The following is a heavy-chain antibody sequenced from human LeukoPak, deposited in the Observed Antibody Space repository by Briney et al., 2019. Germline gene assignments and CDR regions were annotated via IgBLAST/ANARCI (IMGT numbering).Heavy chain of an antibody. Sequence: PGASLRLSCAASGFTFSSYAMNWVRQAPGKGLEWVSVIGGSGDSTYYADSVKGRFTISRDNSKNTLYLQMNGLRAEDTAAYRCAKALTGINSPFDNWGQGTLVTVSS. V-gene: IGHV3-23*01. J-gene: IGHJ4*02. CDR1: GFTFSSYA. CDR2: IGGSGDST. D-gene: IGHD1-20*01. CDR3: AKALTGINSPFDN.